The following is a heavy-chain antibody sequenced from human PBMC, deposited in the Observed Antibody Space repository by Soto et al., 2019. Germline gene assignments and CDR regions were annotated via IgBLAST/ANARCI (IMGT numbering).Heavy chain of an antibody. V-gene: IGHV5-10-1*01. CDR2: IDPSDSYT. CDR1: YL. Sequence: YLISWVRQMPGKGLEWMGRIDPSDSYTNYSPSFQGHVTISADKSISTAYLQWSSLKASDTAMYYCARHPSLPASSGNDYWGQGTLVTVSS. CDR3: ARHPSLPASSGNDY. D-gene: IGHD3-22*01. J-gene: IGHJ4*02.